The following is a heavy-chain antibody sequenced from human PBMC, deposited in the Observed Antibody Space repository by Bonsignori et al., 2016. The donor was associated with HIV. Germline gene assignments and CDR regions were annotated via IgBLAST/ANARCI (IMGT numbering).Heavy chain of an antibody. CDR2: IKQDGSEK. V-gene: IGHV3-7*03. CDR1: GFTFSSYW. D-gene: IGHD4-17*01. J-gene: IGHJ3*02. CDR3: ARGGRYGDYKGDAFDI. Sequence: GGSLRLSCAASGFTFSSYWMSWVRQAPGKGLEWVANIKQDGSEKYYVDSVKGRFTISRDNAKNSLYLQMNSLRAEDTAVYYCARGGRYGDYKGDAFDIWGQGTMVTVSS.